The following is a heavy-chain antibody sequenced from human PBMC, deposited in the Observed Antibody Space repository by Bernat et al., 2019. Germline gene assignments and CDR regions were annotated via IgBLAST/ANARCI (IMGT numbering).Heavy chain of an antibody. CDR3: AKDPRSSSLLWWYFDL. Sequence: VQLVESGGGLVQPGRSLRLSCAASGFTFSSYGMHWVRQAPGKGLEWVAVISYDGSNKYYADSVKGRFTISRDNSKNTLYLQMNSLRAEDTAVYYCAKDPRSSSLLWWYFDLWGRGTLVTVSS. J-gene: IGHJ2*01. CDR1: GFTFSSYG. V-gene: IGHV3-30*18. D-gene: IGHD6-13*01. CDR2: ISYDGSNK.